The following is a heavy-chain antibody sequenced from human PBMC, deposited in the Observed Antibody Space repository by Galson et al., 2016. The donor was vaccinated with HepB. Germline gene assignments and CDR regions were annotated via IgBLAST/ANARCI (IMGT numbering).Heavy chain of an antibody. CDR1: GFNFGSFG. D-gene: IGHD3-22*01. J-gene: IGHJ4*02. Sequence: SLRLSCAASGFNFGSFGMSWVRQAPGKGLEWVANIKEDGSEKNYVDSVRGRFTISRDNAKNSLYLQMNSLRAEDTAVYYCAKEPDYDSQWGQGTLVTVSS. CDR3: AKEPDYDSQ. CDR2: IKEDGSEK. V-gene: IGHV3-7*01.